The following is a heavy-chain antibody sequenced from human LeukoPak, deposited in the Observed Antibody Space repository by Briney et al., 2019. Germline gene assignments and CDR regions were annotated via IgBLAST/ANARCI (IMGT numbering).Heavy chain of an antibody. Sequence: GASVTVSCTASGYSFSNFHINWVRQASGQGLEWIGWVSPKTGDRGYALKFRGRVTMTSDTSETTVYMEVRSLTSEDTAVYYCARTPPKGDIVTWGQGTMVTVSS. CDR2: VSPKTGDR. J-gene: IGHJ5*02. D-gene: IGHD2-21*02. CDR3: ARTPPKGDIVT. V-gene: IGHV1-8*01. CDR1: GYSFSNFH.